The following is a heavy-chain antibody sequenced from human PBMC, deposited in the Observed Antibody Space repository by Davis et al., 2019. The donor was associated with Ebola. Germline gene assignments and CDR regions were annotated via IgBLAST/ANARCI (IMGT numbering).Heavy chain of an antibody. V-gene: IGHV1-2*02. CDR2: INPNSGGT. CDR3: ARVGYYDSSGYQRAFDI. CDR1: GYTFTGYY. Sequence: ASVKVSCKASGYTFTGYYMHWVRQAPGQGLEWMGWINPNSGGTNYAQKFQGRVTMTRDTSISTAYMELSRLRSDDTAVYYCARVGYYDSSGYQRAFDIWGQGTMVTVSS. J-gene: IGHJ3*02. D-gene: IGHD3-22*01.